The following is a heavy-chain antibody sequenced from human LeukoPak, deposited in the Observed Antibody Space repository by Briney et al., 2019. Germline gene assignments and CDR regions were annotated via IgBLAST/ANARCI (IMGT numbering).Heavy chain of an antibody. D-gene: IGHD3-9*01. Sequence: SETLSLTCTVSGGSISSYYWSWIRQPPVKGLEWIGYIYYSGSTNYNPSLKSRVTISVDTSKNQFSLKLSSVTAADTAVYYCAREPAPDYDILTGYSYYYYGMDVWGQGTTVTVSS. V-gene: IGHV4-59*01. CDR1: GGSISSYY. J-gene: IGHJ6*02. CDR3: AREPAPDYDILTGYSYYYYGMDV. CDR2: IYYSGST.